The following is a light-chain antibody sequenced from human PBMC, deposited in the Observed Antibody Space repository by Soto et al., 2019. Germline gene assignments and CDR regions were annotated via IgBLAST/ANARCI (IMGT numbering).Light chain of an antibody. J-gene: IGKJ4*01. CDR2: DAS. Sequence: VDRVTIPCRASQCIGSALAWYQQKPGKAPKVLIYDASSLKSGVPSRFSGSGSGTDFTLTISSLQPEDFATYDCQQLNSFTLTFGGGTKVDIK. V-gene: IGKV1-13*02. CDR3: QQLNSFTLT. CDR1: QCIGSA.